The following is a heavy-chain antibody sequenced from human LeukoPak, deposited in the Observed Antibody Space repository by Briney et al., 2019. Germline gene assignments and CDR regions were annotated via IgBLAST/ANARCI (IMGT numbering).Heavy chain of an antibody. V-gene: IGHV3-23*01. CDR2: ISGRGGST. CDR1: GFTFSTYA. D-gene: IGHD2-15*01. CDR3: ARASRYCTGGSCYRDAFDM. Sequence: GGSLRLSCAASGFTFSTYAMTWVRQPPGKGLEWVSAISGRGGSTYYADSVKGRFTISRDNPRNTLYLQMNSLRDEDTAIYYCARASRYCTGGSCYRDAFDMWGQGTMVTVSS. J-gene: IGHJ3*02.